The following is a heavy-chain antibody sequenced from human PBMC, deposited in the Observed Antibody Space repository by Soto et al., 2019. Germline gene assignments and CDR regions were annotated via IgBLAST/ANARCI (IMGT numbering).Heavy chain of an antibody. D-gene: IGHD2-2*01. Sequence: GGSLRLSCAASGFTFSSYAMSWVRQAPGKGLEWVSAISGSGGSTYYADSVKGRFTISRDNSKNTLYLQMNSLRAEDTAVYYCAKDPTPHIIVVVPAANDYWGQGTLVTVSS. CDR2: ISGSGGST. V-gene: IGHV3-23*01. CDR1: GFTFSSYA. CDR3: AKDPTPHIIVVVPAANDY. J-gene: IGHJ4*02.